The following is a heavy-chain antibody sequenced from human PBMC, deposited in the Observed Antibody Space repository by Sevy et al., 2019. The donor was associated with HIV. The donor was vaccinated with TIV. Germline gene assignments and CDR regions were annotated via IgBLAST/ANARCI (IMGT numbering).Heavy chain of an antibody. V-gene: IGHV1-18*01. J-gene: IGHJ5*02. Sequence: ASVKVSCKASGYTFTTYGITWVRQAPGQGLEWMGWISTYNSITNYAQKLQGTVTMTTAPSTRTAYMELRSLRSDDTAVYYCARSTQVAGRNNWFDPWGQGTLVTVSS. CDR3: ARSTQVAGRNNWFDP. CDR1: GYTFTTYG. CDR2: ISTYNSIT. D-gene: IGHD6-19*01.